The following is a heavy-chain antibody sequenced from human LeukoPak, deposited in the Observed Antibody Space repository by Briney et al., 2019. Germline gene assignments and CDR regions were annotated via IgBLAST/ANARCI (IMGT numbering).Heavy chain of an antibody. Sequence: SQTLSLTCAVSGGSISSGDYSWSWTRQPPGRGLEWIGYIFHSANTYYNPSLKSRVTMSIDRSKNQFSLKLSSVTAADTAVYYCARDSGSYPYYFHYWGQGTLVTVSS. J-gene: IGHJ4*02. CDR1: GGSISSGDYS. CDR3: ARDSGSYPYYFHY. CDR2: IFHSANT. D-gene: IGHD1-26*01. V-gene: IGHV4-30-2*01.